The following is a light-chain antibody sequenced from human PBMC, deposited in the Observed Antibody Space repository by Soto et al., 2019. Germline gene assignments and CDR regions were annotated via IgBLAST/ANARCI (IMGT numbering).Light chain of an antibody. CDR1: QSVSSN. Sequence: EIVMTQSPATLSVSPGERATLSCRASQSVSSNLAWYQQKPGQAPRLLIYDASTRATGIPARFSGSGSVTEFTLTISSLQSEDVAVYYCQQYNNWPRTFGQGTKVEIK. CDR3: QQYNNWPRT. CDR2: DAS. V-gene: IGKV3-15*01. J-gene: IGKJ1*01.